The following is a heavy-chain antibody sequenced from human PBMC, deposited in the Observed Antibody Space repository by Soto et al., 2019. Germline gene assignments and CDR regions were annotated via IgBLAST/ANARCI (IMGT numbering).Heavy chain of an antibody. V-gene: IGHV3-23*01. J-gene: IGHJ4*02. CDR1: GFIFNNYA. CDR3: AKGELGTDY. Sequence: EVQILESGGGLVQPGESLRLSCAASGFIFNNYAMSWVRQAPGKGLEWVSSISGSGGSTYYADSVKGRFTISRDNSKNTLYLQMNSLRAEDTAIYYCAKGELGTDYRGQGTLVTVSS. CDR2: ISGSGGST. D-gene: IGHD1-7*01.